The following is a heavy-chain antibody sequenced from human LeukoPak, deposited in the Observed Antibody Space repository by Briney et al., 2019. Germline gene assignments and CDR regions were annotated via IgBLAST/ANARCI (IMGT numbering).Heavy chain of an antibody. D-gene: IGHD6-19*01. CDR3: AEDPGYSSGWDYFDY. Sequence: PGRSLRLSCVVSGFTFSSYGMHWVRQAPGKGLEWVAVISYDGSNKYYADSVKGRFTISRDNSKNTLYLQMNSLRAEDTAVYYCAEDPGYSSGWDYFDYWGQGTLVTVSS. CDR1: GFTFSSYG. CDR2: ISYDGSNK. V-gene: IGHV3-30*18. J-gene: IGHJ4*02.